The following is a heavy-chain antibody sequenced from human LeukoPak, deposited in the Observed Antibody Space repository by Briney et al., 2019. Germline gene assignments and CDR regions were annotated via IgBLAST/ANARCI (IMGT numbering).Heavy chain of an antibody. CDR2: IYYSGST. V-gene: IGHV4-59*01. CDR3: ARDHYDSSGLDAFDI. J-gene: IGHJ3*02. CDR1: GGSISSYY. D-gene: IGHD3-22*01. Sequence: SETLSLTCTVSGGSISSYYWSWIRQPPGKGLEWIGYIYYSGSTNYNPSLKSRVTISVDTSKNQFSLKLSSVTAADTAVYYCARDHYDSSGLDAFDIWSQGTMVTVSS.